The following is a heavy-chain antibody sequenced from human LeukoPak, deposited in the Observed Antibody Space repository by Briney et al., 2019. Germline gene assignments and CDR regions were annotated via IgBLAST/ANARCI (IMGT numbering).Heavy chain of an antibody. J-gene: IGHJ3*02. Sequence: GGSLRLSCAASGFTFSSYWMHWVRQAPGKGLVWVSRINTDGSSTSYADSVKGRFTISRDNAKNTLYLQMNSLRAEDTAVYYCAKPTSGYSSGWYRGAFDIWGQGTMVTVSS. V-gene: IGHV3-74*01. CDR3: AKPTSGYSSGWYRGAFDI. CDR2: INTDGSST. D-gene: IGHD6-19*01. CDR1: GFTFSSYW.